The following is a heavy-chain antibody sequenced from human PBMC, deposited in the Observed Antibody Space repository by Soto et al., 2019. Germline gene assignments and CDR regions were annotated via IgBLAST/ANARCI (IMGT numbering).Heavy chain of an antibody. Sequence: QVQLVQSAGEVKKPGASVKVSCKASGYSFTSYGISWVRRAPGQGLEWMGWISPYNGHPQFVERFQGRVTMTTYTATKTAHMGLRNVSSAATAHYYCARDLMRVPATHPRLENYGMDVWGQGTTVIVS. D-gene: IGHD2-2*01. CDR2: ISPYNGHP. CDR3: ARDLMRVPATHPRLENYGMDV. J-gene: IGHJ6*02. V-gene: IGHV1-18*01. CDR1: GYSFTSYG.